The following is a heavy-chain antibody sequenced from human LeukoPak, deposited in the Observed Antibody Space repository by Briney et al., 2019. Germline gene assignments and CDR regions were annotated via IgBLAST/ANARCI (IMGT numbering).Heavy chain of an antibody. CDR3: ARVGMRYSYGKIDY. CDR2: ISAYNGNT. CDR1: GGTFSSYG. D-gene: IGHD5-18*01. J-gene: IGHJ4*02. Sequence: VASVKVSCKASGGTFSSYGISWVRQAPGQGLEWMGWISAYNGNTNYAQKLQGRVTMTTDTSTSTAYMELRSLRSDDTAVYYCARVGMRYSYGKIDYWGQGTLVTVSS. V-gene: IGHV1-18*01.